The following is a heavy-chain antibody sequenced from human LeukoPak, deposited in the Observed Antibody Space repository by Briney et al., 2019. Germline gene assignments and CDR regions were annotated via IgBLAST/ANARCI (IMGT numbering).Heavy chain of an antibody. Sequence: ASGTLSLTCAVSGGSISSSNWWSWVRQPPGKGLEWIGEIYHSGSTNYNPSLKSRVTISVDKSKNQFSLKLSSVTAADTAVYYCAKQDYGDYGAHDSYAFDIWGQGTMVTVSS. CDR1: GGSISSSNW. V-gene: IGHV4-4*02. J-gene: IGHJ3*02. CDR2: IYHSGST. D-gene: IGHD4-17*01. CDR3: AKQDYGDYGAHDSYAFDI.